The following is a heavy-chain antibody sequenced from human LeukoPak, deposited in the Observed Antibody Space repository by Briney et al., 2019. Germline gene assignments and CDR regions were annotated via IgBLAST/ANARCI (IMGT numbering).Heavy chain of an antibody. V-gene: IGHV3-64*01. CDR3: ARVPDRGAFDY. J-gene: IGHJ4*02. Sequence: GGSLRLSCAASGFTFSSYAMHWVRQAPGKGLEYVSAISSNGGSTYYANSVKGRFTISRDNSKHTLYLQMGSLRAEDMAVYYCARVPDRGAFDYWGQGTLVTVSS. CDR2: ISSNGGST. CDR1: GFTFSSYA. D-gene: IGHD1-14*01.